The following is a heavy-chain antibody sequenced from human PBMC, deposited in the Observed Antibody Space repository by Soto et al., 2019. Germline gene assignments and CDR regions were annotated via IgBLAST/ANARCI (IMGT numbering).Heavy chain of an antibody. Sequence: ASVKVSCKASGYTFTSYGISWVRQAPGQGLEWMGWISAYNGNTNYAQKLQGRVTMTTDTSTSTAYMELRSLRSDDTAVYYCASQEYLWGTYDFWGQGTLVTVSS. V-gene: IGHV1-18*01. CDR1: GYTFTSYG. CDR2: ISAYNGNT. J-gene: IGHJ4*02. D-gene: IGHD3-16*01. CDR3: ASQEYLWGTYDF.